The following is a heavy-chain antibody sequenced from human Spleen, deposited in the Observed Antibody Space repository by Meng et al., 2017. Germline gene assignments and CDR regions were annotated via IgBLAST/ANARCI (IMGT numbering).Heavy chain of an antibody. CDR3: SGHIDY. CDR2: IKSKPDGETI. V-gene: IGHV3-15*01. J-gene: IGHJ4*02. Sequence: VQLGVSGGGLVKPGGSLRLSCEGSGFTFSNAYMTWVRQVPGKRLEWVGRIKSKPDGETIDYAAPVKGRFTISRDDSKNTVYLQMNSLKTEDTAVYYCSGHIDYWGQGTLVTSPQ. CDR1: GFTFSNAY. D-gene: IGHD5-12*01.